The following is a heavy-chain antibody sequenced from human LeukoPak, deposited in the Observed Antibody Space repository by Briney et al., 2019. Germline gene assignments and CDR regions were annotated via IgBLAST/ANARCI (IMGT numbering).Heavy chain of an antibody. CDR1: GGSISSYY. CDR3: ARFEAGKDWLPSLYHYYYMDV. CDR2: IYYSGST. Sequence: SETLSLTCTVSGGSISSYYWSWIRQPPGKGLEWIGYIYYSGSTNYNPSLKSRVTISVDTSKNQFSLKLSSVTAADTAVYYCARFEAGKDWLPSLYHYYYMDVWGKGTTVTVSS. V-gene: IGHV4-59*01. D-gene: IGHD3-9*01. J-gene: IGHJ6*03.